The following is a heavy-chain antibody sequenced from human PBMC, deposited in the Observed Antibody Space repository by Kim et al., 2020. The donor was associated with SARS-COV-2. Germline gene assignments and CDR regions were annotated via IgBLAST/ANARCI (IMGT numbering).Heavy chain of an antibody. CDR3: ASVSVVMGWYFDL. V-gene: IGHV4-34*01. Sequence: YNPSLKSRLPISVDTSTNQFSLKLSSVTAADTAVYYCASVSVVMGWYFDLWGRGTLVTVSS. D-gene: IGHD2-15*01. J-gene: IGHJ2*01.